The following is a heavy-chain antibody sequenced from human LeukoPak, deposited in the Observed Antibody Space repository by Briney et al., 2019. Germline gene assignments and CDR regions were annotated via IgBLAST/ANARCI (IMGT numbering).Heavy chain of an antibody. CDR1: GGSISSYY. CDR3: ARHSIWFDP. Sequence: PSETLSLTCTVSGGSISSYYWSWIRQPPGKGLEWIGYIYYSGSTNYNPSLKSRVTISVDTSKNQFSLKLSSVTAAYTAVYYCARHSIWFDPWGQGTLVTVSS. CDR2: IYYSGST. V-gene: IGHV4-59*08. D-gene: IGHD2/OR15-2a*01. J-gene: IGHJ5*02.